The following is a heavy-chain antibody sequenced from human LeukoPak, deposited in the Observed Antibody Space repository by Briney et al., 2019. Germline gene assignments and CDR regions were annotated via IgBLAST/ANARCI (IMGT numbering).Heavy chain of an antibody. V-gene: IGHV4-34*01. CDR3: ARARGNHQRGWFGEYQAVYYYFMDV. CDR2: VNPRGGT. Sequence: SETLSLTCAVYGGSFSDYYWNWIRQPPGKGLQWIGEVNPRGGTSYNSSLKSRVTISADTSKSQVSLRVTSVTAADTAVYYCARARGNHQRGWFGEYQAVYYYFMDVWGTGTTVTVSS. D-gene: IGHD3-10*01. J-gene: IGHJ6*03. CDR1: GGSFSDYY.